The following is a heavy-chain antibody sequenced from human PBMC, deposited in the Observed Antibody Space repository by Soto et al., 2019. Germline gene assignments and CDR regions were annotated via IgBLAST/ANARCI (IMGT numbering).Heavy chain of an antibody. CDR3: ARGMDYDILTAFDY. CDR1: GYTFTRSG. V-gene: IGHV1-18*01. CDR2: ISTYNGDT. Sequence: GASVKVSCKASGYTFTRSGISWVRQAPGQGLEWMGWISTYNGDTNYAQTFQGRVTMTTDTSTSTVHMEVRNLRSDDTAVYYCARGMDYDILTAFDYWGQGGLVTVSS. D-gene: IGHD3-9*01. J-gene: IGHJ4*02.